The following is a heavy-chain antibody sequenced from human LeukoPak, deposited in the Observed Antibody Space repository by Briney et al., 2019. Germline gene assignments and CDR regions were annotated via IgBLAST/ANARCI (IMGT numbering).Heavy chain of an antibody. D-gene: IGHD3-3*01. V-gene: IGHV1-8*03. Sequence: ASVKVSCKASGYTFTSYDINWVRQATGQGLGWMGWMNPNSGNTGYAQKFQGRVTITRNTSISTAYMELSRLRSDDTAVYYCARSPITIFGVVIRYYFDYWGQGTLVTVSS. CDR3: ARSPITIFGVVIRYYFDY. CDR1: GYTFTSYD. J-gene: IGHJ4*02. CDR2: MNPNSGNT.